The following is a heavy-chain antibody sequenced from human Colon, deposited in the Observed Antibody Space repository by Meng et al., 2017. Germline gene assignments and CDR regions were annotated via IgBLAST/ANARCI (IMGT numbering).Heavy chain of an antibody. CDR3: ARDNWGSLDY. CDR1: GASVSETNYA. J-gene: IGHJ4*02. CDR2: GST. Sequence: LQESCPGRVRPSDTLSPTGPFSGASVSETNYAWSWIRQPPGKGLEWIGYGSTNHNPSLKSRVTISVDTSKNQFSLTLNSVTAADTAAYYCARDNWGSLDYWGQGTLVTVSS. D-gene: IGHD7-27*01. V-gene: IGHV4-61*01.